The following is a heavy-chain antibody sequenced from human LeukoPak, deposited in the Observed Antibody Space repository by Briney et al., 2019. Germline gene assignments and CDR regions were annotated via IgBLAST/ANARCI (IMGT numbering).Heavy chain of an antibody. CDR2: ISADNGNT. D-gene: IGHD1-26*01. CDR1: GYTFTSYG. V-gene: IGHV1-18*01. J-gene: IGHJ6*02. Sequence: GASVKVSCKASGYTFTSYGISWVRQAPGQGLEWMGWISADNGNTKYAQKLQGRVTMTTDTSTSTAYMELRSLRSDDTAVYYCARDGVRWSGSYYPDVWGQGTTVTVSS. CDR3: ARDGVRWSGSYYPDV.